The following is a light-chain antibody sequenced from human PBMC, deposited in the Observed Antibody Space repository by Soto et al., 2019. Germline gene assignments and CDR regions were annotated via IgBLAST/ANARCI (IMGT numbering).Light chain of an antibody. CDR1: SSDIGGYKY. V-gene: IGLV2-14*01. Sequence: QSALTQPASVSGSPGQSITISCTGTSSDIGGYKYVSWYQQHPGKAPKLMIYDVINRPSGVSNRFSGSKSGNTASLTISGLQAEDEADYYCSSSTSSGTLVFGGGTKLTVL. J-gene: IGLJ2*01. CDR3: SSSTSSGTLV. CDR2: DVI.